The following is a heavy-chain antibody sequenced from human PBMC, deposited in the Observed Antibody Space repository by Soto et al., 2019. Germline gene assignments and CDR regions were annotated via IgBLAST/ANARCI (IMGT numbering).Heavy chain of an antibody. D-gene: IGHD6-19*01. CDR2: INPNTGGT. CDR1: GYTFTGNY. V-gene: IGHV1-2*04. Sequence: ASVKVSCKASGYTFTGNYMHWVRQAPGQGLEWMGWINPNTGGTNFAQKFQGWITRTRDTSLSTAYMELSRLTSGGTAVYYCAKGGDSSGWEFDYWGQGTLVTVSS. J-gene: IGHJ4*02. CDR3: AKGGDSSGWEFDY.